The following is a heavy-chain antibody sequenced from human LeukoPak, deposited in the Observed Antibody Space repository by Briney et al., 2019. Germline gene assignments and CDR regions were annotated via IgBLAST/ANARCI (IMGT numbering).Heavy chain of an antibody. CDR3: ATDRGWRTSGYYLYYFEY. Sequence: GGSLRLSCAASGFIFTGYFMSWVRQAPGKGLEWVASIKHDGSEKYYVDSVRGRSTISRDNTKNLLYLQMSSLRAEDTAVYYCATDRGWRTSGYYLYYFEYWGQGTLVTVSS. D-gene: IGHD3-3*01. J-gene: IGHJ4*02. V-gene: IGHV3-7*01. CDR1: GFIFTGYF. CDR2: IKHDGSEK.